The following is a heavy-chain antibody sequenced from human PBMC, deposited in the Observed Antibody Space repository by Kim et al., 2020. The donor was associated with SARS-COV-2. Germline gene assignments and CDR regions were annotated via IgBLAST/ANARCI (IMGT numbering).Heavy chain of an antibody. D-gene: IGHD3-10*01. CDR3: AKHWGSGTYNNFLDY. CDR2: LSDSGSTT. Sequence: GGSLRLSCAASGFIFSNYGMSWVRQAPGKGLEWVSALSDSGSTTYYADSVRGRFTISRDNSKNTLYLQMNGLRVEDTAVYYCAKHWGSGTYNNFLDYWGQRTLVTVSS. CDR1: GFIFSNYG. V-gene: IGHV3-23*01. J-gene: IGHJ4*02.